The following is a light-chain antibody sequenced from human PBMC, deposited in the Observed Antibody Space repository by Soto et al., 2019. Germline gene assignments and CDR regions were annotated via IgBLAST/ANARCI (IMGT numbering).Light chain of an antibody. V-gene: IGKV4-1*01. J-gene: IGKJ1*01. CDR1: QSLLYNSNNKNY. CDR2: WAS. CDR3: QQYYNGPWT. Sequence: DIVMTQSPDSLAVSLGERATINCKSSQSLLYNSNNKNYLAWFQQKSGQPPKLLIYWASTRESGVPDRFSGSGSGTDFTLTASSLQAEDVAVYYCQQYYNGPWTFGQGTRVEIK.